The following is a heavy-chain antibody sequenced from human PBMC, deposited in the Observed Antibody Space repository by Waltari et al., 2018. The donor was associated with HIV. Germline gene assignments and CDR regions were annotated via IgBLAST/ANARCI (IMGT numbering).Heavy chain of an antibody. CDR1: GGTFNSYA. CDR2: IIPKFGPP. CDR3: ARGSFYYNSGSPWHPFNP. Sequence: QVQLVQSGAEVKKPGSSVKVSCKTSGGTFNSYAISWVRQAPGQGLEWMGGIIPKFGPPIRAQRFQDRLTFSADESTSTAYMALSSLRSEDTAVYYCARGSFYYNSGSPWHPFNPWGQGTLVIVSS. V-gene: IGHV1-69*01. J-gene: IGHJ5*02. D-gene: IGHD3-10*01.